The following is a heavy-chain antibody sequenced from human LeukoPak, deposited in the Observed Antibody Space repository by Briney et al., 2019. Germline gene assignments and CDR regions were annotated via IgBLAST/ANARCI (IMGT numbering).Heavy chain of an antibody. D-gene: IGHD4-17*01. CDR3: ASHIQTTVTINTQYNWFDP. CDR2: IYYSANT. Sequence: PSETLSLTCTVSCDSISTSNSYWGWIRQPPGKGLEWIGSIYYSANTYYNASLKSRVTISVDTSKNQFSLKLNSVTAADTAVYYCASHIQTTVTINTQYNWFDPWGQGTLVTVSS. V-gene: IGHV4-39*07. CDR1: CDSISTSNSY. J-gene: IGHJ5*02.